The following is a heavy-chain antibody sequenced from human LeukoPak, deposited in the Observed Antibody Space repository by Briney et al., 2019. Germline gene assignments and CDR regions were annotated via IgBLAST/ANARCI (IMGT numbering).Heavy chain of an antibody. CDR1: GFTFSSYE. J-gene: IGHJ6*02. CDR2: ISSSGSTI. CDR3: ARPPDTDGMDV. Sequence: GGSLRLSCAASGFTFSSYEMNWVRQAPGKGLEWVSYISSSGSTIYYADSVRGRFTISRDNAKNSLYLQMNSLRAEDTAVYYCARPPDTDGMDVWGQGTTVTVSS. D-gene: IGHD5-18*01. V-gene: IGHV3-48*03.